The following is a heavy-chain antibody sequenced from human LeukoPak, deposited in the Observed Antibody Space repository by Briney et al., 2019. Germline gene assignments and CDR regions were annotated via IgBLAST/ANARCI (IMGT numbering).Heavy chain of an antibody. D-gene: IGHD3-22*01. J-gene: IGHJ4*02. Sequence: GGSPRLSCAASGFTFSSYGMHWVRQAPGKGLEWVAVIWYDGSNKYYADSVKGRFTISRDNSKNTLYLQMNSLRAEDTAVYYCARDKYYDSSGYNDYWGQGTLVTVSS. CDR2: IWYDGSNK. CDR3: ARDKYYDSSGYNDY. V-gene: IGHV3-33*01. CDR1: GFTFSSYG.